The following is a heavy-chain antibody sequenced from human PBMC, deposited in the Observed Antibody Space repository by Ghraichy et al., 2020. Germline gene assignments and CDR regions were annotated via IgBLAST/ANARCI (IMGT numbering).Heavy chain of an antibody. V-gene: IGHV4-61*02. Sequence: SETLSLTCTVSGGSISSGSYYWSWIRQPAGKGLEWIGRIYTSGSTNYNPSLKSRVTMSVDTSKNQFSLKLSSVTAADTAVYYCARDGGEYCSSTSCYDYYYYYMDVGGKGTTVTVSS. CDR2: IYTSGST. CDR1: GGSISSGSYY. J-gene: IGHJ6*03. D-gene: IGHD2-2*01. CDR3: ARDGGEYCSSTSCYDYYYYYMDV.